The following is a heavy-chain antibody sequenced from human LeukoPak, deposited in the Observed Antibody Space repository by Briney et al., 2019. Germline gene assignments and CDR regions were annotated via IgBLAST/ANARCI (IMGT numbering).Heavy chain of an antibody. CDR2: IYYSGST. Sequence: PSETLSLTCSVSGASISSYYWSWIRQPPGKGLEWIGYIYYSGSTNYNPSLKSRVTISVDTSKNQFSLKLSSVTAADTAVYYCATNGWYCLDHWGQGALVTVSS. V-gene: IGHV4-59*08. CDR3: ATNGWYCLDH. CDR1: GASISSYY. J-gene: IGHJ1*01. D-gene: IGHD6-19*01.